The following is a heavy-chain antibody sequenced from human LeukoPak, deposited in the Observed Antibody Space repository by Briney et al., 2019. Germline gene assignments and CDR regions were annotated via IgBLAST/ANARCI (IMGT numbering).Heavy chain of an antibody. D-gene: IGHD3-10*01. CDR1: GFTFSNFG. CDR2: TWYDGSNK. J-gene: IGHJ4*02. V-gene: IGHV3-33*01. CDR3: ARAPPRGGRYFDY. Sequence: GGSLRLSCAASGFTFSNFGMHWVRQAPDKGLEWVAATWYDGSNKYYADSVKGRFTISRDNSKNTLYLQMNSLRAEDTAVYYCARAPPRGGRYFDYWGQGTLVTVSS.